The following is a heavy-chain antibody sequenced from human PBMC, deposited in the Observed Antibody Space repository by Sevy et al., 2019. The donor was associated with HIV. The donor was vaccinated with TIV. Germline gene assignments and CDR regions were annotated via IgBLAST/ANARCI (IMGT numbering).Heavy chain of an antibody. CDR1: GFTFSSYG. Sequence: GGSLRLSCAASGFTFSSYGMHRVRQAPGKGLEWVAVISYDGSNKYYADSVKGRFTISRDNSKNTLYLQMNSLRAEDTAVYYCAKDRNDGVPGWLGGMDVWGQGTTVTVSS. CDR3: AKDRNDGVPGWLGGMDV. V-gene: IGHV3-30*18. D-gene: IGHD2-8*01. CDR2: ISYDGSNK. J-gene: IGHJ6*02.